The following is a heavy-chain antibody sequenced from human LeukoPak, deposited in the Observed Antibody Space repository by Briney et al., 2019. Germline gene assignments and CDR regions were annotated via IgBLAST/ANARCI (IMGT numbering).Heavy chain of an antibody. CDR3: ARVGAAAGLYYYYYYYMDV. V-gene: IGHV1-69*06. J-gene: IGHJ6*03. Sequence: SVKVSCKASGGTFSNYAISWVRQAPGQGLEWMGGIIPIFGTANYAQKFRGRVTITADKSTRTAYMELSSLRSEDTAVYYCARVGAAAGLYYYYYYYMDVWGKGTTVTVSS. D-gene: IGHD6-13*01. CDR2: IIPIFGTA. CDR1: GGTFSNYA.